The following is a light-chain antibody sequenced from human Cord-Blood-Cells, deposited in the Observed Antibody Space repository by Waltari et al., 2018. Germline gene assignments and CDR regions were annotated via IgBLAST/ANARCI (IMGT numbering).Light chain of an antibody. V-gene: IGLV2-23*01. Sequence: QSALTQPASVCGSPGQSNTISCTGTASEVGSDNLVSWYQQPPGKAPKLMIYDDSKRPSGFSNRFSGSNSSNTASLTISGLRAEDEADYYCCSYAGTSTWVFGGCTKLTVL. CDR3: CSYAGTSTWV. CDR1: ASEVGSDNL. CDR2: DDS. J-gene: IGLJ3*02.